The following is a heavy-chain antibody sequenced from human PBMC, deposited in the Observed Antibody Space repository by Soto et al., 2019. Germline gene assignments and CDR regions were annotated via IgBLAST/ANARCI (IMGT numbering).Heavy chain of an antibody. V-gene: IGHV3-30*18. CDR2: ISYDGSNK. CDR3: AKDHVSYGLEFHFDY. Sequence: QVQLVESGGGAVQPGRSLRLPCAASGFTFSSYGMHWVRQAPGKGLEWVAVISYDGSNKYYADSVKGRFTISRDNSKNTLYLQMNSLRAEDTAVYYCAKDHVSYGLEFHFDYWGQGTLVTVSS. D-gene: IGHD5-18*01. CDR1: GFTFSSYG. J-gene: IGHJ4*02.